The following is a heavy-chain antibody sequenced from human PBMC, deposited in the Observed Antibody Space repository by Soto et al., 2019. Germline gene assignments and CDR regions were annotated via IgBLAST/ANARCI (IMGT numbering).Heavy chain of an antibody. D-gene: IGHD2-15*01. Sequence: QVQLVQSGAEVKMPGASVKVSCKASGYTFTAYGITWVRQAPGQGLEWMGWISGYNGNTNYAQKLQGRVTMTTDTSTTTAYMELRSLRSDDTAMYLCARRDPKPGCWDSWGHGPLVTVSS. CDR2: ISGYNGNT. CDR1: GYTFTAYG. J-gene: IGHJ5*01. V-gene: IGHV1-18*01. CDR3: ARRDPKPGCWDS.